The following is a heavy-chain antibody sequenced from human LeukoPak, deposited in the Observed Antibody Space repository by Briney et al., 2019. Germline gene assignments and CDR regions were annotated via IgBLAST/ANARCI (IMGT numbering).Heavy chain of an antibody. V-gene: IGHV3-23*01. CDR1: GFTFSNYP. D-gene: IGHD2-2*01. Sequence: GGSLRLSCAATGFTFSNYPMTWVRQAPGKGLECVSGISGSGSGTDYADSVKGRFTISRDNSKNTLYLQMNSLRAEDTAGYYCAKHGESTSPNYIDYWGQGTLVTVSS. J-gene: IGHJ4*02. CDR2: ISGSGSGT. CDR3: AKHGESTSPNYIDY.